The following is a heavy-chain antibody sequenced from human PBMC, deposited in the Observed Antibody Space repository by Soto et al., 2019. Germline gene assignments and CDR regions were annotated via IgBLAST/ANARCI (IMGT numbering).Heavy chain of an antibody. J-gene: IGHJ4*02. CDR3: ASSLLSYDSSGYYLQGPFDY. D-gene: IGHD3-22*01. CDR2: IYYSGST. Sequence: SETLSLTCTVSGGSISSGDYYWSWIRQPPGKGLEWIGYIYYSGSTYYNPSLKSRVTISVDTSKNQFSLKLSSVTAADTAVYYCASSLLSYDSSGYYLQGPFDYWGQGTLVTVSS. V-gene: IGHV4-30-4*01. CDR1: GGSISSGDYY.